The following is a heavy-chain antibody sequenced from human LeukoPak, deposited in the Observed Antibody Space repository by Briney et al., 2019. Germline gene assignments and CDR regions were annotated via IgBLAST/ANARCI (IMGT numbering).Heavy chain of an antibody. D-gene: IGHD1-26*01. V-gene: IGHV4-4*02. J-gene: IGHJ4*02. Sequence: SETLSLTCAVSGGSISNTNWWSWVRKPPGQGLEWIGEVSLAGQTNYNPSLNGRVTMSLDESSNQLSLKLTSVTAADTAIYYCSRESGAFCPFGYWGQGTLVIVPS. CDR2: VSLAGQT. CDR1: GGSISNTNW. CDR3: SRESGAFCPFGY.